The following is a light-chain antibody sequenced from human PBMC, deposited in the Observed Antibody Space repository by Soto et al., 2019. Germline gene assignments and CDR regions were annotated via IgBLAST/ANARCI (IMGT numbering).Light chain of an antibody. J-gene: IGKJ1*01. CDR3: QQYGSSPRT. CDR1: QSVSSNY. V-gene: IGKV3-20*01. Sequence: EIVLTQSPGTLSLSPGERATLSCRASQSVSSNYLAWYQQKAGQSPRLLISGASSRATGIPDRLSGSGSGTDFTLTISRLEPEDFAVYYCQQYGSSPRTFGQGTKVEIK. CDR2: GAS.